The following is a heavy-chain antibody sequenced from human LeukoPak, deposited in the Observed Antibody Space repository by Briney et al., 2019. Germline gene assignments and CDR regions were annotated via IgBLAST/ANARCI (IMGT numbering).Heavy chain of an antibody. CDR2: ISSRGDAV. D-gene: IGHD2-2*01. Sequence: GGSLRLSCAPSGFSFSDYFMTWIRQAPGEGLEWVSYISSRGDAVYYADSVKGRFTISKDDAKNTLYLQMNRLRAEDTAIYYCTKDALISYRGAWSQSDYWGQGTLVTVSS. CDR1: GFSFSDYF. J-gene: IGHJ4*02. CDR3: TKDALISYRGAWSQSDY. V-gene: IGHV3-11*01.